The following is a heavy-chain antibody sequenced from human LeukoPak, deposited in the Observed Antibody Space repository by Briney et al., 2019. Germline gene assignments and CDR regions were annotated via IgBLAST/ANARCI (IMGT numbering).Heavy chain of an antibody. CDR1: GFTFSRYW. CDR2: VKRDGNEK. Sequence: GGSLRLSCAASGFTFSRYWMNWVRQAPGQGLEWVANVKRDGNEKNYVDSVKGRFSISRDNAKNSLYLQMDSLRAEDTAVYYCAKEGAYPIITYDSWGQGALVTVSS. J-gene: IGHJ5*01. CDR3: AKEGAYPIITYDS. V-gene: IGHV3-7*01. D-gene: IGHD3-10*01.